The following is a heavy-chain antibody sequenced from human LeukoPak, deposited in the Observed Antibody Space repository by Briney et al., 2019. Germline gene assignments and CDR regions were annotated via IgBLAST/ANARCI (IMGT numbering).Heavy chain of an antibody. J-gene: IGHJ4*02. D-gene: IGHD3-22*01. V-gene: IGHV3-74*01. CDR1: GFTFSTFW. CDR2: INHDGSST. Sequence: HPGGSLRLSCATSGFTFSTFWMHWVRQAPGKGLVWVSRINHDGSSTNYADPVKGRFTISRDNAKNTLHLQMNSLRAEDTAVYYCVRDWGYDSSGYWQKYFDSWGQGTLVTVSS. CDR3: VRDWGYDSSGYWQKYFDS.